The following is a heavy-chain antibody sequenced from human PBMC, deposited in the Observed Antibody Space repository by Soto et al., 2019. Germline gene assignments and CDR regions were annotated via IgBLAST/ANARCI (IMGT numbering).Heavy chain of an antibody. CDR3: ATVGSSWGNWFDP. CDR1: GYTLTELS. Sequence: AASVKVSCKVSGYTLTELSMHWVRQAPGKGLEWMGGFDPEDGETIYAQKFQGRVTMTEDTSTDTAYMELSSLRSEDTAVYYCATVGSSWGNWFDPWGQGTLVPVSS. CDR2: FDPEDGET. J-gene: IGHJ5*02. D-gene: IGHD6-13*01. V-gene: IGHV1-24*01.